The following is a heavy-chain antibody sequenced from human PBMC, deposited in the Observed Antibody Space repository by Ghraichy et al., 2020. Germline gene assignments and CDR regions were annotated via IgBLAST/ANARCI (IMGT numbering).Heavy chain of an antibody. CDR3: AKEANRVVVSGTVYNYFDS. V-gene: IGHV4-4*07. Sequence: SETLSLICTVSNVSLNDYYWSWIRQAAGKGFEWIGHIYVNGNTNYNPAFKSRVTMSLDTSENQFSLRLTSVTAADTAVYFCAKEANRVVVSGTVYNYFDSWGQGTLVTVSS. J-gene: IGHJ5*01. CDR2: IYVNGNT. CDR1: NVSLNDYY. D-gene: IGHD2-21*01.